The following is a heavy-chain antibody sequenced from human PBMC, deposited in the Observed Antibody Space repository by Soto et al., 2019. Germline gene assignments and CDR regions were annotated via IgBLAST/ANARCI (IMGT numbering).Heavy chain of an antibody. V-gene: IGHV3-30-3*01. CDR1: GFTFSNYA. D-gene: IGHD3-3*01. J-gene: IGHJ4*02. Sequence: QVQLVESGGGVVQPGRSLRLSCAASGFTFSNYAMNWVRQAPGKGLEWVAVLSYDGSGNDYADSVRGRFTISRDNSKNTMYLQMNSLGDEDTAVYYCARGRWSHSFDYWGQGTLVTVSS. CDR3: ARGRWSHSFDY. CDR2: LSYDGSGN.